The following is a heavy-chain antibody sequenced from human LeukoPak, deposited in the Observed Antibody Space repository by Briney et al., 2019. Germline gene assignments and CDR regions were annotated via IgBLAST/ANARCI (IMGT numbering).Heavy chain of an antibody. CDR2: IYYSGST. D-gene: IGHD2-15*01. Sequence: SETLSLTCTVSGGSISGGGYYWSWIRQHPGKGPEWIGYIYYSGSTYYNPSLKSRVTISVDTSKNQFSLKLSSVTAADTAVYYCASSCSGGSCYYGAFDIWGQGTMVTVSS. CDR3: ASSCSGGSCYYGAFDI. V-gene: IGHV4-31*03. J-gene: IGHJ3*02. CDR1: GGSISGGGYY.